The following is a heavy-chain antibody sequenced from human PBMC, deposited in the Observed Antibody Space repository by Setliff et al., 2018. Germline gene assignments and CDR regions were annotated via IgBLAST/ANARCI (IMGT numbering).Heavy chain of an antibody. V-gene: IGHV1-3*01. CDR2: IHAGSSNA. J-gene: IGHJ4*02. CDR1: GYSFSSNA. D-gene: IGHD2-8*02. Sequence: ASVKVSCKASGYSFSSNAFHWVRQAPGQTLEWMGWIHAGSSNALYSQRFQDRITISRDTSAITVHMELSSLRSDDTAVYYCARMSTSGPHYDYWGQGTLVTAPQ. CDR3: ARMSTSGPHYDY.